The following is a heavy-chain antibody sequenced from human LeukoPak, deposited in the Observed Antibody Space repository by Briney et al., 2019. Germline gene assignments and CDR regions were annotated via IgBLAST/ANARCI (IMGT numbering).Heavy chain of an antibody. D-gene: IGHD1-14*01. CDR1: ENSFTTSW. CDR2: IYPGDSDT. J-gene: IGHJ3*02. Sequence: GESLKISCKASENSFTTSWIGWVRQMPGRGLEWMGIIYPGDSDTRYSPSFQGQVTISADKSISTAYLQWSSLKASDTAMYYRANTRFKNLFDAFDIWGQGTMVTVSS. CDR3: ANTRFKNLFDAFDI. V-gene: IGHV5-51*01.